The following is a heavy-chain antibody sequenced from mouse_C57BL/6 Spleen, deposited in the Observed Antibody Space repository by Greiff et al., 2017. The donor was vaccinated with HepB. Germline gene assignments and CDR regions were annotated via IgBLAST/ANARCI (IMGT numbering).Heavy chain of an antibody. J-gene: IGHJ3*01. D-gene: IGHD2-4*01. CDR3: AGAWDYDGGAWFAY. Sequence: VQLQQPGAELVRPGTSVKLSCKASGYTFTSYWMHWVKQRPGQGLEWIGVIDPSDSYTNYNQKFKGKATLTVDTSSSTAYMQLSSLTSEDSAVYYCAGAWDYDGGAWFAYWGQGTLVTVSA. V-gene: IGHV1-59*01. CDR1: GYTFTSYW. CDR2: IDPSDSYT.